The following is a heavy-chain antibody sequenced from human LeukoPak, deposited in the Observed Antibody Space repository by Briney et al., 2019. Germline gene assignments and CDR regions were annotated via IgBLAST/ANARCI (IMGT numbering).Heavy chain of an antibody. V-gene: IGHV3-9*01. CDR3: AKAPVAFLTGYPLDV. D-gene: IGHD3-9*01. Sequence: GGSLRLSCAASGFTFDDYAMHWVRQAPGKGLEWVSGISWNSGNIGYADSVKGRFTISRDNAKNSLYLQMNSLRAEDTALYYCAKAPVAFLTGYPLDVWGQGTTVTVSS. J-gene: IGHJ6*02. CDR1: GFTFDDYA. CDR2: ISWNSGNI.